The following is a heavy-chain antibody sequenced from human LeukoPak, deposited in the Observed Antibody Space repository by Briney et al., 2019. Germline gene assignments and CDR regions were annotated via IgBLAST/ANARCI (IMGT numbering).Heavy chain of an antibody. Sequence: SETLSLTCTVSGGSISSYYWSWIRQPAGKGLEWIGRIYTSGSTNYNPPLKSRVTMSVDTSKNQSSLKLSSVTAADTAVYYCARETSSRKYDYWGQGTLVTVSS. J-gene: IGHJ4*02. D-gene: IGHD6-13*01. CDR2: IYTSGST. CDR3: ARETSSRKYDY. V-gene: IGHV4-4*07. CDR1: GGSISSYY.